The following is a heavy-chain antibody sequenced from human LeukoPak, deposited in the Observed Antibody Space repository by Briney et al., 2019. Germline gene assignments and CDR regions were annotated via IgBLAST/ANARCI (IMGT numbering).Heavy chain of an antibody. D-gene: IGHD2-15*01. V-gene: IGHV3-48*03. CDR2: ISSSGSTI. CDR3: AREGYCSGGSCYGDPDY. Sequence: GGSMRLACAASGFTFSSYEMNWVRQAPGKGLEWVSYISSSGSTIYYADSVKGRFTISRDNAKNSLHLQMNSLRAEDTAVYYCAREGYCSGGSCYGDPDYWGQGTLVTVSS. CDR1: GFTFSSYE. J-gene: IGHJ4*02.